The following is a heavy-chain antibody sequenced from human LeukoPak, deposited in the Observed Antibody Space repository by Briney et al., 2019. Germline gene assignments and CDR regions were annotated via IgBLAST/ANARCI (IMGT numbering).Heavy chain of an antibody. D-gene: IGHD2-8*02. CDR2: IDPGDSFT. CDR1: GYSFSSYW. CDR3: ARDGGGVSSWVSH. J-gene: IGHJ4*02. V-gene: IGHV5-10-1*01. Sequence: AGESLKISCKGSGYSFSSYWISWVRQMPGKGLEWMGRIDPGDSFTKYRPSLEGRVTISADKSLSTVYLQWSSLKASDTAIYYCARDGGGVSSWVSHWGQGTLVTVSS.